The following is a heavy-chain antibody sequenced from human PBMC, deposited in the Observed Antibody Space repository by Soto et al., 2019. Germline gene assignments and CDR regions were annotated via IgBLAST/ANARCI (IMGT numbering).Heavy chain of an antibody. J-gene: IGHJ6*02. V-gene: IGHV3-21*01. Sequence: GGSLRLSCAASGFTFSSYSMNWVRQAPGKELEWVSSISSSSSYIYYADSVKGRFTISRDNAKNSLYLQMNSLRAEDTAVYYCAVWADYYDSSGYYQPRYYYYGMDVWGQGTTVTVSS. CDR1: GFTFSSYS. D-gene: IGHD3-22*01. CDR3: AVWADYYDSSGYYQPRYYYYGMDV. CDR2: ISSSSSYI.